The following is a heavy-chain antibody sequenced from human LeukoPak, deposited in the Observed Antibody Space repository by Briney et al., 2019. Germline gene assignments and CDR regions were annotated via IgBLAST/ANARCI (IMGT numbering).Heavy chain of an antibody. Sequence: GGSLRLSCAASGFTFSSYSMNWVRQAPGQGLEWVSYISSSSTTIYYADSVKGRFTISRDNAKNSLYLQMNSLRAEDTAVYYCAREGSGYTYGRGSYFDYWGHGILVTVSS. V-gene: IGHV3-48*01. CDR2: ISSSSTTI. D-gene: IGHD5-18*01. CDR3: AREGSGYTYGRGSYFDY. J-gene: IGHJ4*01. CDR1: GFTFSSYS.